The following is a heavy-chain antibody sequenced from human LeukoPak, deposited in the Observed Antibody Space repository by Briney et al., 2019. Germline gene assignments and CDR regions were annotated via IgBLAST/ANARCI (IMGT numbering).Heavy chain of an antibody. V-gene: IGHV3-11*01. CDR2: ISSSGSTI. Sequence: GGSLRLSCAASGFTFSDYYMSWIRQAPGKGLEWVSYISSSGSTIYYADSVKGRFTISRDNAKNSLYLQMNSPRAEDTAVYYCAKGSGYSYGTSYYFDYWGQGTLVTVSS. J-gene: IGHJ4*02. CDR3: AKGSGYSYGTSYYFDY. CDR1: GFTFSDYY. D-gene: IGHD5-18*01.